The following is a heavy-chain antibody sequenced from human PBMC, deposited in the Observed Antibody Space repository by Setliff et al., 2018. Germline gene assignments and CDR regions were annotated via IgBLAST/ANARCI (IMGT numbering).Heavy chain of an antibody. V-gene: IGHV1-46*01. CDR2: VNIGGGSA. CDR1: GYPFTSYY. D-gene: IGHD2-8*01. J-gene: IGHJ5*01. Sequence: GASVKVSCKASGYPFTSYYMYWLRQAPGQGPEWLGIVNIGGGSASYAQKFQDRVTMTRDTSTSTVYLELNSLRSDDTAVYYCARLVRYCTRTACQKVAGDESWGQGTLVTVSS. CDR3: ARLVRYCTRTACQKVAGDES.